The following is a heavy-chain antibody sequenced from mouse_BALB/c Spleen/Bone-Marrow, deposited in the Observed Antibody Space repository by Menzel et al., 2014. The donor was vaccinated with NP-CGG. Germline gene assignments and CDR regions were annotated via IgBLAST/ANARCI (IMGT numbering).Heavy chain of an antibody. Sequence: QVQLQQPGTELVKPGASVKLSCKASGYTFTSCWIHWVKQGPGQGLEWIGEIHPSNGRTNYSEKFKTKATLTVDKSSSTAHMQLSSLTSEDSAVYYCARGTARAMMDYWGQGTSVTVSS. CDR2: IHPSNGRT. CDR3: ARGTARAMMDY. CDR1: GYTFTSCW. D-gene: IGHD3-2*01. J-gene: IGHJ4*01. V-gene: IGHV1S81*02.